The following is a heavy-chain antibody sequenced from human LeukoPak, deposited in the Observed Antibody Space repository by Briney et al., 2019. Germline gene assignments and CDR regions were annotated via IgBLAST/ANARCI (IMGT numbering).Heavy chain of an antibody. CDR3: AKGFDAADYYWGQGGFDF. J-gene: IGHJ3*01. Sequence: ASVKVSCKTSGYIFTGHYLHWVRQAPGQGLEWMGWINPNSGDTNYAQKFQGKIPMTADTSTSTAYMELRRRRSDDTAVYYCAKGFDAADYYWGQGGFDFWGQGTKVIVSS. CDR1: GYIFTGHY. V-gene: IGHV1-2*02. D-gene: IGHD3-16*01. CDR2: INPNSGDT.